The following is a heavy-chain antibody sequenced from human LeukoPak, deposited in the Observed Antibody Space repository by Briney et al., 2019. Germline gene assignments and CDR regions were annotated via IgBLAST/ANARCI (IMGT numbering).Heavy chain of an antibody. V-gene: IGHV3-48*02. CDR1: GFTFSDYS. J-gene: IGHJ4*02. Sequence: GGSLRLSCVASGFTFSDYSMSWVRQAPGKGLEWLSHIGLSSRNTFYAESVEGRFTISSDNAKNLLFLQMNSLRDEDTAVYYCVRDLDYSFGHWGQGTLVTVSS. D-gene: IGHD3-16*01. CDR2: IGLSSRNT. CDR3: VRDLDYSFGH.